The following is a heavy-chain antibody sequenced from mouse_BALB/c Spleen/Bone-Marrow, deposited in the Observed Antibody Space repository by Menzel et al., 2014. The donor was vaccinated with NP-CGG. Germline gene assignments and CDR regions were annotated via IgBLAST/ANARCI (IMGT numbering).Heavy chain of an antibody. CDR1: GFTFSSFG. D-gene: IGHD2-2*01. Sequence: DVQLQESRGGLVQPGGSRKLSCAASGFTFSSFGMHWVRRAPEKGLEWVAYISSGSSNINYADTVKGRFTISRDNPKNTLFLQMTSLRSEDTAMYYCARWGYYYAMDYWGQGTSVTVSS. J-gene: IGHJ4*01. CDR2: ISSGSSNI. V-gene: IGHV5-17*02. CDR3: ARWGYYYAMDY.